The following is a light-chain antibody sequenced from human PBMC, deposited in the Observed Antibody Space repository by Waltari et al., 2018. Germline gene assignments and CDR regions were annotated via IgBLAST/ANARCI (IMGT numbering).Light chain of an antibody. J-gene: IGKJ1*01. V-gene: IGKV3-15*01. Sequence: EVIVTQSPATVSVFPGEEASLSCRTSQSVRTDLAWYQHKPGQAPGLLIYGASVRATGIPARFRGSGSGTEFTLTISGLQSEDFALYYCQQYINRPRTFGQGTRVEIK. CDR3: QQYINRPRT. CDR2: GAS. CDR1: QSVRTD.